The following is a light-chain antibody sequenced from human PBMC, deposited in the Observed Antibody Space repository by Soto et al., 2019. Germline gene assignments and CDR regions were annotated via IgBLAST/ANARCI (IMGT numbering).Light chain of an antibody. V-gene: IGKV2-28*01. CDR3: MQARQTPLT. CDR2: LAS. J-gene: IGKJ4*01. Sequence: EIVMTQSPPSLPVTPGESASITCMSSQSLLRTNGYTYLDWYLQKSGQAPQLLIYLASNRAAGVSDRFSGSGSGTNFTLTITNVEADDFGVYYCMQARQTPLTFGGGTKVEIK. CDR1: QSLLRTNGYTY.